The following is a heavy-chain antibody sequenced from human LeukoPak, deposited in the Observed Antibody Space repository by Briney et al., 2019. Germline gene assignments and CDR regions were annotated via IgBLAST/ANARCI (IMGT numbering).Heavy chain of an antibody. CDR2: INHSGST. CDR1: GGSFSGYY. D-gene: IGHD6-19*01. J-gene: IGHJ4*02. CDR3: ASSHEYSSGLDY. Sequence: SETLSLTCAVYGGSFSGYYWSWIRQPPGKGLEWIGEINHSGSTNYNPSLKSRVTISVDTSKNQFSLKLSSVTAADTAVYYCASSHEYSSGLDYWGQGTLVTVSS. V-gene: IGHV4-34*01.